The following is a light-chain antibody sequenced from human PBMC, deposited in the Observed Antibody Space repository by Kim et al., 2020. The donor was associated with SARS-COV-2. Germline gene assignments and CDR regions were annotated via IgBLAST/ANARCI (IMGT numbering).Light chain of an antibody. J-gene: IGLJ3*02. CDR1: DSNIGYYP. Sequence: GQTVTISCSGSDSNIGYYPVDWYQQFPGTAPRLLIQQHNPRPSGGPDRFSRFKSGTSASLAISGLQSDDEADYYCASWDASLNALVFGGGTQLTDL. CDR2: QHN. V-gene: IGLV1-44*01. CDR3: ASWDASLNALV.